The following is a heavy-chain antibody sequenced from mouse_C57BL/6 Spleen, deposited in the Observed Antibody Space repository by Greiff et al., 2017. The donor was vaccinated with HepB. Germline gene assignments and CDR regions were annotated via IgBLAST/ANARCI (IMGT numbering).Heavy chain of an antibody. V-gene: IGHV1-69*01. CDR3: ARSPYGDY. CDR2: IDPSDSYT. Sequence: VQLQQPGAELVMPGASVKLSCKASGYTFTSYWMHWVKQRPGQGLEWIGEIDPSDSYTNYNQKFKGKSTLTVDKSSSTAYMQLSSLTSEDSAVYYCARSPYGDYWGQGTTLTVSS. CDR1: GYTFTSYW. D-gene: IGHD1-1*02. J-gene: IGHJ2*01.